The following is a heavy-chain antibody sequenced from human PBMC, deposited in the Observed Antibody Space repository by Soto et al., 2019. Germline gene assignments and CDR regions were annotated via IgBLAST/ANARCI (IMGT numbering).Heavy chain of an antibody. CDR2: IYYSGST. J-gene: IGHJ6*03. CDR3: ARTSSGYYYYYMDV. V-gene: IGHV4-59*01. CDR1: GGSISSYF. Sequence: SETLSLTCTVSGGSISSYFWSWIRQPPGKGLEWIGYIYYSGSTNYNPSLKSRVTISVDTSKNQFSLKLSSVTAADTAVYYCARTSSGYYYYYMDVWGKGTTVTVSS. D-gene: IGHD3-3*01.